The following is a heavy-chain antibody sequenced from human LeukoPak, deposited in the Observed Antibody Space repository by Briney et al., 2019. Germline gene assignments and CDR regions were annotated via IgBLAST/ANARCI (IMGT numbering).Heavy chain of an antibody. CDR1: GGSFSGYY. CDR3: ASVGATTPPTFDY. J-gene: IGHJ4*02. Sequence: SETLSLTYAVYGGSFSGYYWSWIRQPPGKGLEWIGEINHSGSTNYNPSLKSRATISVDTSKNQFSLKLSSVTAADTAVYYCASVGATTPPTFDYWGQGTLVTVSS. V-gene: IGHV4-34*01. D-gene: IGHD1-26*01. CDR2: INHSGST.